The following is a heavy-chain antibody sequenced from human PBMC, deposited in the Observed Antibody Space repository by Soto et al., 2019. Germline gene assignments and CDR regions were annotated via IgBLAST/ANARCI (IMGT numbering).Heavy chain of an antibody. Sequence: PSETLSLTCTVSGGSISSYYWSWIRQPPGKGLEWIGYIYYSGSTNYNPSLKSRVTISVDTSKNQFSLKLSSVTAADTAVYYCARVAHSGYDTPTTDLLPNYYYYMDVWGKGTTVTVSS. CDR2: IYYSGST. D-gene: IGHD5-12*01. V-gene: IGHV4-59*01. J-gene: IGHJ6*03. CDR1: GGSISSYY. CDR3: ARVAHSGYDTPTTDLLPNYYYYMDV.